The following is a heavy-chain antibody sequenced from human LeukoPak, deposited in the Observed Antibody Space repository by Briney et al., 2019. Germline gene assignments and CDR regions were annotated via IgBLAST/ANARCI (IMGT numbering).Heavy chain of an antibody. V-gene: IGHV3-7*03. CDR1: GFNFRDTW. J-gene: IGHJ4*02. Sequence: GGSLRLSCAASGFNFRDTWMTWVRPVPGQGLEWVANIKQDGSEKFYVASVKGRFTISRDNGKSSLYLQMNSLRAEDTALYYCATSYDMGWLIGYWGQGTLVTVSS. CDR2: IKQDGSEK. CDR3: ATSYDMGWLIGY. D-gene: IGHD3/OR15-3a*01.